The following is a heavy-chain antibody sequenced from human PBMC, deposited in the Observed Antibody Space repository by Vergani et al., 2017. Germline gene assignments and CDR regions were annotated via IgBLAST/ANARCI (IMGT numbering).Heavy chain of an antibody. CDR3: ARVGYCSSTSCPDAFDI. CDR2: IIPIFGTA. D-gene: IGHD2-2*01. Sequence: QVQLVQSGAEVKKPGSSVKVSCKASGGTFSSYAISWVRQAPGQGLEWMGRIIPIFGTANYAQKFQGRVTITADESTSTAYMELSSLRSEDTAVYYCARVGYCSSTSCPDAFDIWGQGTMRTVSS. J-gene: IGHJ3*02. CDR1: GGTFSSYA. V-gene: IGHV1-69*13.